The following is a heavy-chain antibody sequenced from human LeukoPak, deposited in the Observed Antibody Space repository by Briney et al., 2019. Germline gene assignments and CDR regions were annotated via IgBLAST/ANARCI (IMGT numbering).Heavy chain of an antibody. V-gene: IGHV4-39*01. CDR1: GGSISSSSDY. CDR2: VYYGGTT. J-gene: IGHJ4*02. Sequence: SETLSLTCTVSGGSISSSSDYWGWVRQPPGKGLEWIGSVYYGGTTSYNPSLKSRVTISVDTSKDQFSLELSSVTAADTAVYYCAKYRFGTMLDYWGQGTLVTVTS. D-gene: IGHD3-10*01. CDR3: AKYRFGTMLDY.